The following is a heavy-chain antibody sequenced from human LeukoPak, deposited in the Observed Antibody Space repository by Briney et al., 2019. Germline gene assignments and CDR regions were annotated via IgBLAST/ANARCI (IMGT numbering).Heavy chain of an antibody. V-gene: IGHV3-23*01. J-gene: IGHJ4*02. CDR2: ISGSGDST. CDR3: AKDSGWYPFFDY. CDR1: GFTFSSYA. D-gene: IGHD6-19*01. Sequence: GGSLRLSCAASGFTFSSYAMSWVRQAPGKGLEWVSAISGSGDSTYYADSVKGRFTISRDNSKNTLYLQMNSLRAEDTAVYYCAKDSGWYPFFDYWGQGTLVTVSS.